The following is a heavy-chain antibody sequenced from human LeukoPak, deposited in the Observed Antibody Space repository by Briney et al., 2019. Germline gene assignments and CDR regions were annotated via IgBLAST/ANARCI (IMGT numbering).Heavy chain of an antibody. CDR3: AKPRRVIDY. J-gene: IGHJ4*02. Sequence: GGSLRLSCAASGFTFSSYRMYWVRQAPGKGLVGVSRINSDGSSTRYADSGKGRFTISRDNAKNTLDLQMNSLRAEDTAVYYCAKPRRVIDYWGQGPLVPVSS. V-gene: IGHV3-74*01. D-gene: IGHD1-14*01. CDR1: GFTFSSYR. CDR2: INSDGSST.